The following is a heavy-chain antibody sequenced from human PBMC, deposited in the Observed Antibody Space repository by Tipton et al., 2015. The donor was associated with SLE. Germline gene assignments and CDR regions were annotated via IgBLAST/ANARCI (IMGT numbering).Heavy chain of an antibody. Sequence: TLSLTCTVSGGSISSSSYYWGWIRQPPGKGLEWIGSIYYSGSTYYNPSLKSRVTISVDTSKNQFSLKLSSVTAADTAVYYCAISSRGYSYGNAFDIWGQGTKVTVSS. D-gene: IGHD5-18*01. V-gene: IGHV4-39*07. CDR1: GGSISSSSYY. CDR2: IYYSGST. J-gene: IGHJ3*02. CDR3: AISSRGYSYGNAFDI.